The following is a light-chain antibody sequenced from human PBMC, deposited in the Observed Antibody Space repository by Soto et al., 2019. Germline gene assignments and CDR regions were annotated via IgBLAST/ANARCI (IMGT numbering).Light chain of an antibody. V-gene: IGLV2-14*01. CDR1: SSDVGGFNY. CDR3: TSYTSSSTYV. J-gene: IGLJ1*01. Sequence: QSALTQPASVSGSPGQSITISCTGTSSDVGGFNYVSWFQQHPGKAPKLLIYDVINRPSGVSHRFSGSKSGNTASLTIPGLQAEDEADYYCTSYTSSSTYVFGTGTKVTVL. CDR2: DVI.